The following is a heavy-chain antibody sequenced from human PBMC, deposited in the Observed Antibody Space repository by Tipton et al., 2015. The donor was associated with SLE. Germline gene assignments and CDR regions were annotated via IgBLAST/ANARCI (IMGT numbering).Heavy chain of an antibody. CDR1: GGSFSGYY. CDR2: MYHSRRT. CDR3: ARHKREGIFWNGYSYYFDY. D-gene: IGHD3-3*01. J-gene: IGHJ4*02. Sequence: GLVKPSETLSLTCAVYGGSFSGYYWSWIRQAPGKGLEWVGCMYHSRRTDYNPTLKSRVTTSLDTSRNQLSLTLNSVTAADTAVYYCARHKREGIFWNGYSYYFDYWGQGTLVTVSS. V-gene: IGHV4-59*01.